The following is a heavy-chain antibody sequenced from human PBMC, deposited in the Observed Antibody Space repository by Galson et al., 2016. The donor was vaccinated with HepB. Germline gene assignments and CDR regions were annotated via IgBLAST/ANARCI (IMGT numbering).Heavy chain of an antibody. Sequence: SLRLSCAASGFTFNNYAMSWVRQAPGKGLEWVSAISGGGGSTYYANSVQGRFTISRDNSKNTLYLQMNSLSAEDTALYYCAKDLDYDDSSGVDYWGQGTLVTVAS. CDR3: AKDLDYDDSSGVDY. J-gene: IGHJ4*02. CDR2: ISGGGGST. CDR1: GFTFNNYA. D-gene: IGHD3-22*01. V-gene: IGHV3-23*01.